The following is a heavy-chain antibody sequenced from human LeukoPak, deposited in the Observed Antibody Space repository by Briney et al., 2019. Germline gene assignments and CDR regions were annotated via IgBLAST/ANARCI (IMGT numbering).Heavy chain of an antibody. V-gene: IGHV1-46*01. CDR2: INPSGGST. CDR1: GYTFTTYY. J-gene: IGHJ4*02. CDR3: AREGGMVRGVLPDY. Sequence: ASVKVSCKASGYTFTTYYVHWVRQAPGQGLEWMGIINPSGGSTSYAQKFQGRVTMTRDMSTSTVYMELSSLRSEDTAVYYCAREGGMVRGVLPDYWGQGTLVTVSS. D-gene: IGHD3-10*01.